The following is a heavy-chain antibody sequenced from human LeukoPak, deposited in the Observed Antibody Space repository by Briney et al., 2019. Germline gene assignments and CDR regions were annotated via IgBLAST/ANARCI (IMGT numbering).Heavy chain of an antibody. Sequence: GGSLRLSCAASGFTFSSYSMHWVRQAPGKGLEWVSSISSSNYIKHADSVKGRFTISRDNAKTSLYLQMNSLRAEDAAVYYCARGQEGYYYDSSGYYQGPLDYWGQGTLVTVSS. CDR3: ARGQEGYYYDSSGYYQGPLDY. J-gene: IGHJ4*02. CDR2: ISSSNYI. V-gene: IGHV3-21*06. D-gene: IGHD3-22*01. CDR1: GFTFSSYS.